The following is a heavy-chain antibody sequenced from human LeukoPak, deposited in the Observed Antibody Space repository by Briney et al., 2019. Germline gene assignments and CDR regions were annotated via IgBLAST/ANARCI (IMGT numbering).Heavy chain of an antibody. CDR1: GGSISSSSYY. CDR3: AREDSSGYYYGRLDY. CDR2: IYTSGST. D-gene: IGHD3-22*01. Sequence: SETLSLTCTVSGGSISSSSYYWSWIRQPAGKGLEWIGRIYTSGSTNYNPSLKSRVTISVDTSKNQFSLKLSSVTAADTAVYYCAREDSSGYYYGRLDYWGQGTLVTVSS. V-gene: IGHV4-61*02. J-gene: IGHJ4*02.